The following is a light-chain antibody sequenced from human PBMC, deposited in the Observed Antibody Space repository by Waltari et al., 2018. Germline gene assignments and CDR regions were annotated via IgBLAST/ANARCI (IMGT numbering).Light chain of an antibody. J-gene: IGLJ3*02. V-gene: IGLV2-23*02. Sequence: QSALTQPASVSGSPGQSITIPCTGTSSDVENYHLVSWYQQHPDKAPKLMIFEVSQRPSGVSDRFSGSKSGNSASLTISGLQADDEADYYCCSYAGRSTWVFGGGTKLTVL. CDR2: EVS. CDR1: SSDVENYHL. CDR3: CSYAGRSTWV.